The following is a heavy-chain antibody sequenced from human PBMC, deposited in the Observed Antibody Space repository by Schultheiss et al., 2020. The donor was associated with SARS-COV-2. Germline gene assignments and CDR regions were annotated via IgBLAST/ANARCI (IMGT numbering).Heavy chain of an antibody. J-gene: IGHJ4*02. Sequence: SETLSLTCTVSGGSISSSSYYWSWIRQHPGKGLEWIGYIYYSGSTYYNPSLKSRVTISVDTSKNQFSLKLSSVTAADTAVYYCAREGSSVGGTDYWGQGTLVTVSS. V-gene: IGHV4-31*03. CDR1: GGSISSSSYY. CDR2: IYYSGST. CDR3: AREGSSVGGTDY. D-gene: IGHD1-1*01.